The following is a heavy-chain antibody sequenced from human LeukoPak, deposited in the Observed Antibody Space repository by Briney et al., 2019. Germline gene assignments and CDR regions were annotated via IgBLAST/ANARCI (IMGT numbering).Heavy chain of an antibody. D-gene: IGHD3-10*01. Sequence: GGSLRLSCAASGFTFSSYAMHWVRQAPGNRLEWVAVISYDGSNKYYADSVKGRFTISRDNSKNTLYLQMNSLRAEDTAVYYCARAFYGSGHNWFDPWGQGTLVTVSS. V-gene: IGHV3-30-3*01. CDR1: GFTFSSYA. CDR2: ISYDGSNK. J-gene: IGHJ5*02. CDR3: ARAFYGSGHNWFDP.